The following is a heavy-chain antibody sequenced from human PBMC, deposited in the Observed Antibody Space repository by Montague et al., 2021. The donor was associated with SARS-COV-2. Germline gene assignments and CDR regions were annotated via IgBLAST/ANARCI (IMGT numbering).Heavy chain of an antibody. CDR1: GGSLSGYY. D-gene: IGHD2-2*01. V-gene: IGHV4-34*01. CDR2: ISHSGST. CDR3: VRVPYQLLFVPRYYGMDV. J-gene: IGHJ6*02. Sequence: SETLSLTCAVYGGSLSGYYWSWIRQPPGEGPEWIAEISHSGSTSYNPSLKSRVTISVDTSKNQFSLKLSSATAADTAVYYCVRVPYQLLFVPRYYGMDVWGQGTTVTVSS.